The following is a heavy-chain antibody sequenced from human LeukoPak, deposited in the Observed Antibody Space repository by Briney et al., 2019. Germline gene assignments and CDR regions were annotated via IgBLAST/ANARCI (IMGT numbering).Heavy chain of an antibody. Sequence: GGSRRPSCAASGLTFSSYGMSGFRQAPGKGLDGVANIKQDGSEKYYEDSVKGRFTISRDNAKNSLYLQMNSLRAEDTAVYYCARGVSRYSSGWYSGDDYWGQGTLVTVSS. D-gene: IGHD6-19*01. J-gene: IGHJ4*02. CDR3: ARGVSRYSSGWYSGDDY. CDR2: IKQDGSEK. CDR1: GLTFSSYG. V-gene: IGHV3-7*01.